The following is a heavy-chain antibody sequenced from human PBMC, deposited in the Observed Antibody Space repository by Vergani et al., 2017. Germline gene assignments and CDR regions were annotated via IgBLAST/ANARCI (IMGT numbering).Heavy chain of an antibody. J-gene: IGHJ3*02. D-gene: IGHD1-7*01. Sequence: EVQLLESGGGLVQPGGSLRLSCAASGFTFSSYAMSRVRQAPGKGLEWDSTISSSGDNTYYADSVKGRFTVSRDNSKNTLYLQMNSLRAEDTAVYYCAKHNWNFIGAFDIWGQGTMVTVSS. CDR2: ISSSGDNT. CDR1: GFTFSSYA. V-gene: IGHV3-23*01. CDR3: AKHNWNFIGAFDI.